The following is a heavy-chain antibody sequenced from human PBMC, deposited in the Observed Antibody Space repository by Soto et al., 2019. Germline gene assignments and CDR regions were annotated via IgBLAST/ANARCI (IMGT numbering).Heavy chain of an antibody. CDR2: ISRNSGSI. Sequence: EVQLVESGGGLVQPGRSLRLSCAASGFTFDDYAMHWVRQAPGKGLEWVSGISRNSGSIGYADSVKGRFTISRDNAMNSLYLQMNSLRTEDTALYYCAKVRVMDYHHGMDVWGQGTTVTVSS. CDR3: AKVRVMDYHHGMDV. V-gene: IGHV3-9*01. CDR1: GFTFDDYA. D-gene: IGHD3-16*01. J-gene: IGHJ6*02.